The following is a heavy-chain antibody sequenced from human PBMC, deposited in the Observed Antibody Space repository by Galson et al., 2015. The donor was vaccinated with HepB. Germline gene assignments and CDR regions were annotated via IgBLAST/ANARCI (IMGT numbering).Heavy chain of an antibody. CDR2: ISGSGTTA. J-gene: IGHJ5*02. V-gene: IGHV3-11*01. CDR3: ARAAGWVDP. Sequence: SLRLSCAAPGFSFSEFYMTWIRQAPGKGLEWISYISGSGTTAYYADSVKGRFTVSRDNAKKSLYLQMNSLRAEDTAVYYCARAAGWVDPWGQGTLAIVSS. CDR1: GFSFSEFY.